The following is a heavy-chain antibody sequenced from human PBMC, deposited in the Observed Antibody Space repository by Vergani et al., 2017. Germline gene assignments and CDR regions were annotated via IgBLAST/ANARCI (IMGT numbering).Heavy chain of an antibody. CDR2: INHSGSS. CDR3: ARCYIVVVPAAILRIDYYYGMDV. V-gene: IGHV4-34*01. CDR1: GGSFSGYY. J-gene: IGHJ6*02. D-gene: IGHD2-2*02. Sequence: QVQLQQWGAGLLKPSETLSLTCAVYGGSFSGYYWSWIRQPPGKGLKWIGEINHSGSSNYNPSLKSRVTISVDTSKNQFSLKLSSVTAADTAVYYCARCYIVVVPAAILRIDYYYGMDVWGQGTTVTVYS.